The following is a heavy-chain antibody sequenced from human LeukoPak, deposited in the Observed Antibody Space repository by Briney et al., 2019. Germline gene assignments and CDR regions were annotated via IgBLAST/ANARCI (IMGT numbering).Heavy chain of an antibody. CDR2: FDPEDGET. D-gene: IGHD2-2*01. J-gene: IGHJ3*02. Sequence: ASVKVSCKTSGYTFTSYDLNWVRQAPGKGLEWMGGFDPEDGETIYAQKFQGRVTMTEDTSTDTAYMELSSLRSEDTAVYYCALVPAAKGSAFDIWGQGTMVTVSS. CDR1: GYTFTSYD. V-gene: IGHV1-24*01. CDR3: ALVPAAKGSAFDI.